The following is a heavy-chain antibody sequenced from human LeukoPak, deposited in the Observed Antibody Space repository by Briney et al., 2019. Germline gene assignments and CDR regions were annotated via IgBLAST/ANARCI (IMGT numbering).Heavy chain of an antibody. CDR2: IYYSGST. CDR3: AREGIAAVNYYYYYMDV. J-gene: IGHJ6*03. D-gene: IGHD6-13*01. Sequence: SETLSLTCTVSGGSISSSSYHWGWIRQPPGKGLEWIGSIYYSGSTYYNPSLKSRVTISVDTSKNQFSLKLSSVTAADTAVYYCAREGIAAVNYYYYYMDVWGKGTTVTVSS. CDR1: GGSISSSSYH. V-gene: IGHV4-39*07.